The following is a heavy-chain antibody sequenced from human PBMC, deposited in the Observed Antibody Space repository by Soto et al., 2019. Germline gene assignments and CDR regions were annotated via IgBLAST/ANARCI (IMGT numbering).Heavy chain of an antibody. CDR3: ARGSNHFDY. V-gene: IGHV3-74*01. CDR2: INSDGNST. J-gene: IGHJ4*02. Sequence: EVQLVESGGGLVQPGGSLRLSCAASGFTFSPFWMHWVRQVPGKGPVWVSRINSDGNSTSYADSVKGRFTISRDNAKTPLYLQMNSLRAEATAVYYCARGSNHFDYWGQGTLVTVSS. CDR1: GFTFSPFW. D-gene: IGHD4-4*01.